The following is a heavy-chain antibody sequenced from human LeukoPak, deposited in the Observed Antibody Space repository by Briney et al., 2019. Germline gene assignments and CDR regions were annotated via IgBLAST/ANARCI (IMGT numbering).Heavy chain of an antibody. CDR3: AKDNALGVTSVDY. CDR2: ISSSSSYI. V-gene: IGHV3-21*01. CDR1: GFTFSSYS. Sequence: GGSLRLSCAASGFTFSSYSMNWVRQAPGKGLEWVSSISSSSSYIYYADSVKGRFTISRDNAKNSLYLQMNSLRAEDTAVYYCAKDNALGVTSVDYWGQGTLVTVSS. D-gene: IGHD4-17*01. J-gene: IGHJ4*02.